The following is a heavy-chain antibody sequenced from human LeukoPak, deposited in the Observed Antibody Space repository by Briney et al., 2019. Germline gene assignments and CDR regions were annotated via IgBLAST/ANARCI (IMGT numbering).Heavy chain of an antibody. Sequence: GGSLRLSCAASGFTFSSYAMHWVRQAPGKGLEWVAVISYDGSNKYYADSVKGRFTISRDNSKNTLYLQMNSLRAEDTAVYYCASVDTAMVKMRNPLDYWGQGTLATVSS. V-gene: IGHV3-30-3*01. J-gene: IGHJ4*02. CDR2: ISYDGSNK. CDR3: ASVDTAMVKMRNPLDY. D-gene: IGHD5-18*01. CDR1: GFTFSSYA.